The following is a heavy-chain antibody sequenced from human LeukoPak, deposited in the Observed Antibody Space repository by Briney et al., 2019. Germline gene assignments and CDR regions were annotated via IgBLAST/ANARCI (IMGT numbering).Heavy chain of an antibody. J-gene: IGHJ4*02. CDR3: TTDRAVGYSYGLDY. CDR2: IKSKTDGGTT. Sequence: GGSLRLSCAASGFTFSNAWMSWVRQAPGKGLEWVGRIKSKTDGGTTDYAAPVKGRFTISRDDSKNTLYLQMNSLKTEDTAVYYCTTDRAVGYSYGLDYWGQGTLVTVSS. V-gene: IGHV3-15*01. D-gene: IGHD5-18*01. CDR1: GFTFSNAW.